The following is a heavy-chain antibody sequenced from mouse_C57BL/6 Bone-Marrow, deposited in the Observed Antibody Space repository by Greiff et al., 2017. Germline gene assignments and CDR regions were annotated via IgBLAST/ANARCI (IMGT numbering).Heavy chain of an antibody. J-gene: IGHJ2*01. CDR3: ASSYYYGSSWIY. D-gene: IGHD1-1*01. CDR1: GYTFTSYW. Sequence: VQLQQPGAELVRPGTSVKLSCKASGYTFTSYWMHWVKQRPGQGLEWIGVIDPSDSYTNYNQKFKGKATLTVDTSSSTAYMQLSSLTSEDSAVYYCASSYYYGSSWIYWGQGTTLTVSS. V-gene: IGHV1-59*01. CDR2: IDPSDSYT.